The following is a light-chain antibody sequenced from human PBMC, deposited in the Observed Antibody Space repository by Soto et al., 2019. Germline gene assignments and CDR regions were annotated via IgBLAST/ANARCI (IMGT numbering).Light chain of an antibody. J-gene: IGKJ2*01. Sequence: EIVRTKSPATLSLSPGERAALSCRASQSINSELAWYQQKPGQPPRLLIYGASTRATGFPARFTGSESGSEFTLTIIGLQSEDFAVYYCQQGHNWPLTFSQGTRLEI. CDR2: GAS. V-gene: IGKV3-15*01. CDR1: QSINSE. CDR3: QQGHNWPLT.